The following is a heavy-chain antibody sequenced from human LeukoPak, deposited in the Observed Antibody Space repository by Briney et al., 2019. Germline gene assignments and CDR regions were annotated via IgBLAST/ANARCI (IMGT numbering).Heavy chain of an antibody. CDR1: GFTFSSYG. V-gene: IGHV3-30*02. J-gene: IGHJ4*02. Sequence: GGSLRLSCAASGFTFSSYGMHWVRQAPGKGLEWVAFIRYDGSNKYYADSVKGRFTISRDNSKNTLYLQMSSLRAEDTAVYYCATNHPSITGRPYYFDYWGQGTLVTVSS. CDR3: ATNHPSITGRPYYFDY. CDR2: IRYDGSNK. D-gene: IGHD5-24*01.